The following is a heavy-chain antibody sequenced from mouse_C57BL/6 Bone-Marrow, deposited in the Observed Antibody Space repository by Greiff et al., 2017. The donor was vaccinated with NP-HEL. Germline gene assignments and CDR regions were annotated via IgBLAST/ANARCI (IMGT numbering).Heavy chain of an antibody. Sequence: VQLQQPGAELVKPGASVKLSCKASGYTFTSYWMQWVKQRPGQGLEWIGEIDPSASYTNYNQKFKGKATLTVDTSSSTAYMQLSSLTSEDSAVYYCAREGITTVVARGAMDYWGQGTSVTVSS. CDR3: AREGITTVVARGAMDY. D-gene: IGHD1-1*01. J-gene: IGHJ4*01. V-gene: IGHV1-50*01. CDR2: IDPSASYT. CDR1: GYTFTSYW.